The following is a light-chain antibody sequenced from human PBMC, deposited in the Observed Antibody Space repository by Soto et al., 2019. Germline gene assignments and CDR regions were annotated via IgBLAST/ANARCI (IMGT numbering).Light chain of an antibody. V-gene: IGKV1-16*02. J-gene: IGKJ4*01. CDR1: QDISNF. CDR2: GAS. CDR3: QQYHSYPVT. Sequence: DIQMTQSPSSLSASVGDTVTITCRASQDISNFLAWFQQKPGKAPKSLIYGASSLQSGVPSKFSGSGSDTDFTLTISSLQPEDSATYFCQQYHSYPVTFGGGTKVEIK.